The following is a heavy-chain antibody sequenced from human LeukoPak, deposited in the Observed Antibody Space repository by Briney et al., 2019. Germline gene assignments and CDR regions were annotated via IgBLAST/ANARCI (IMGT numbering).Heavy chain of an antibody. J-gene: IGHJ2*01. CDR3: ARGRRIVVLPGRGYFDL. Sequence: SETLSLTCTVSGYSITSGYYWGWIRQPPGKGLEWIGSIYHSGSTYYNPSLKSRVTISVDTSKNQFSLKLSSVTAADTAMYYCARGRRIVVLPGRGYFDLWGRGTLVTVSS. V-gene: IGHV4-38-2*02. CDR1: GYSITSGYY. CDR2: IYHSGST. D-gene: IGHD4/OR15-4a*01.